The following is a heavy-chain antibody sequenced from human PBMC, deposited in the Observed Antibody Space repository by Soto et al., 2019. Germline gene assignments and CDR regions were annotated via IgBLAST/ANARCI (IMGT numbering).Heavy chain of an antibody. V-gene: IGHV3-23*04. CDR3: AKDLDAGDPRAFDI. D-gene: IGHD2-21*02. J-gene: IGHJ3*02. CDR2: ISGSGGAT. CDR1: RFPFNSYA. Sequence: EVQLVESGGGLVQPGGSLRLSCAASRFPFNSYAMSWVRQAPGKGLEWVSAISGSGGATYYAGSVKGRFTISRDNSKDTLYLQMNSLRVEDTAIYRCAKDLDAGDPRAFDIWGQCTMVTVSS.